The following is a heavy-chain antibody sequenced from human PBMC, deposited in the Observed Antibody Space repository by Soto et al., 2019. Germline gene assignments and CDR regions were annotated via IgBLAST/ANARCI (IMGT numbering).Heavy chain of an antibody. CDR1: GFTFSSYS. CDR3: ARDQRTIFGVVTMDV. V-gene: IGHV3-21*01. J-gene: IGHJ6*02. Sequence: GGSLRLSCAASGFTFSSYSMNWVRQAPGKGLEWVSSISSSSSYIYYADSVKGRFTISRDNAKNSLYLQMNSLRAEDTAVYYCARDQRTIFGVVTMDVWGQGTTVTVS. D-gene: IGHD3-3*01. CDR2: ISSSSSYI.